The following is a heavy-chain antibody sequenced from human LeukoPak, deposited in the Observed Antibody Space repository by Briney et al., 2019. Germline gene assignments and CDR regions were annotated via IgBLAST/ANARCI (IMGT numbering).Heavy chain of an antibody. D-gene: IGHD1-7*01. Sequence: PGGSLRLSCAASGFTFSSYSMNWVRQAPGKGLEWVSGITASGGSTYYADSVKGRFTISRDNSKNTLYLQTNSLRAEDTAVYYCAKGTIGRPLNYFDYWGQGTLVTVSS. J-gene: IGHJ4*02. CDR3: AKGTIGRPLNYFDY. V-gene: IGHV3-23*01. CDR1: GFTFSSYS. CDR2: ITASGGST.